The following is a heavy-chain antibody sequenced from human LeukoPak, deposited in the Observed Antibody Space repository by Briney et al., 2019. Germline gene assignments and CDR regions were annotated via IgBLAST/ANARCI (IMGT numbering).Heavy chain of an antibody. CDR1: GGSISSSSYY. J-gene: IGHJ4*02. V-gene: IGHV4-39*01. Sequence: SETLSLTCTVSGGSISSSSYYWGWVRQSPGKGLEWIVNIYYSGSTYYTPSLKSRVTISVATSKNQFSLKLSSVTAADTAVYYCATRITPYYFDFWGQGTLVTVSS. D-gene: IGHD2-15*01. CDR3: ATRITPYYFDF. CDR2: IYYSGST.